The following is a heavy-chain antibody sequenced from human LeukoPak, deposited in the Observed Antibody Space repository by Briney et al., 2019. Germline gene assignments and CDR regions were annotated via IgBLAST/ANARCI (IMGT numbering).Heavy chain of an antibody. CDR2: ISPDGSRT. D-gene: IGHD3-10*01. V-gene: IGHV3-74*01. CDR3: ARVALGSYNWFDP. Sequence: GGSLRLSCAASGFTFSRYWMHWVRQAPGKGLVWVSRISPDGSRTTYADSVKGRFTVSRDNAKNTVYLQMNSLRAEDTAVYYCARVALGSYNWFDPWGQGALVTVSS. CDR1: GFTFSRYW. J-gene: IGHJ5*02.